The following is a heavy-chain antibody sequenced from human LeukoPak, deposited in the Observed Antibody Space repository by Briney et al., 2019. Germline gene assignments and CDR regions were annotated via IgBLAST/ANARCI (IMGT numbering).Heavy chain of an antibody. Sequence: SETLSLTCTVSGGSISSYYWSWIRQPAGKGLEWIGRIYTSGSTNYNPSLKSRVTISVDKSKNQFSLKLSSVTAADTAVYYCARDPGGIAAAGTVYYFDYWGQGTLVTVSP. V-gene: IGHV4-4*07. CDR2: IYTSGST. CDR1: GGSISSYY. J-gene: IGHJ4*02. D-gene: IGHD6-13*01. CDR3: ARDPGGIAAAGTVYYFDY.